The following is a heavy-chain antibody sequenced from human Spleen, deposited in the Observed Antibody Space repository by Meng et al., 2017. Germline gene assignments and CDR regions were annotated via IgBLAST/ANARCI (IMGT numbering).Heavy chain of an antibody. J-gene: IGHJ4*02. CDR2: INHSGST. CDR1: GGAFSGYQ. Sequence: QVQLQQRGAGLLKPSETLSRICAVYGGAFSGYQWSWIRQPPGKGLEWIGEINHSGSTNYNPSLESRATISVDTSQNNLSLKLSSVTAADSAVYYCARGPTTMAHDFDYWGQGTLVTVSS. D-gene: IGHD4-11*01. CDR3: ARGPTTMAHDFDY. V-gene: IGHV4-34*01.